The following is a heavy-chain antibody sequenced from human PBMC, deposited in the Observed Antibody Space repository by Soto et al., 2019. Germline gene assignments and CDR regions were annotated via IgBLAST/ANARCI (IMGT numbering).Heavy chain of an antibody. Sequence: GGSLRLSCAASGFTFSSYAMSWVRQAPGKGLEWVSAISGSGGSTYYADSVKGRFTISRDNSKNTLYLQMNSLRAEDTAVYYCAKPAIPRYYYYYYMDVSGKGTTVTVSS. CDR3: AKPAIPRYYYYYYMDV. CDR1: GFTFSSYA. V-gene: IGHV3-23*01. D-gene: IGHD2-2*01. CDR2: ISGSGGST. J-gene: IGHJ6*03.